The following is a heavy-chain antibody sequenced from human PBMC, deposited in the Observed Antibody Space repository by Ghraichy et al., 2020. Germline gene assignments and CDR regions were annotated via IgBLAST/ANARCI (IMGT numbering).Heavy chain of an antibody. CDR1: GFTFSSYD. CDR3: AKDDEAYSSSYYYGMDV. D-gene: IGHD6-13*01. CDR2: IGTAGDT. V-gene: IGHV3-13*01. Sequence: GGSLRLSCAASGFTFSSYDMHWVRQATGKGLEWVSAIGTAGDTYYPGSVKGRFTISRDNSKNTLYLQMNSLRPEDTAVYYCAKDDEAYSSSYYYGMDVWGQGTTVTVSS. J-gene: IGHJ6*02.